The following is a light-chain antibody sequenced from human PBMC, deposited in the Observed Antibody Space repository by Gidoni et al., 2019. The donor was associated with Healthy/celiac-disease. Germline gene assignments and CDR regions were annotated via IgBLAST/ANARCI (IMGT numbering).Light chain of an antibody. J-gene: IGKJ1*01. Sequence: EIVMTQSPATLSVSPGERATLSCRASQSVSSNLAWYQQKPGQAPRLLIYGASTRATGIPARFSVRGSGTEFTLTISSLQSEDFAVYYCQQYNNWPPWWTFGQGTKVEIK. CDR1: QSVSSN. CDR3: QQYNNWPPWWT. CDR2: GAS. V-gene: IGKV3-15*01.